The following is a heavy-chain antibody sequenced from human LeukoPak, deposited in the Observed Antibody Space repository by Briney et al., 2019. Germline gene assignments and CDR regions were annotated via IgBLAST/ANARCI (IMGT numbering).Heavy chain of an antibody. CDR3: AKDQRWLQLQTHYYGMDV. V-gene: IGHV3-23*01. D-gene: IGHD5-24*01. CDR2: ISGSGGST. Sequence: PGGSLRLSCAASGFTFSSYAMSWVRQAPGKGLEWVSAISGSGGSTYYADSVKGRFTISRDNSKNTLYLQMNSLRAEDTAVYYCAKDQRWLQLQTHYYGMDVWGQGTTVTVSS. CDR1: GFTFSSYA. J-gene: IGHJ6*02.